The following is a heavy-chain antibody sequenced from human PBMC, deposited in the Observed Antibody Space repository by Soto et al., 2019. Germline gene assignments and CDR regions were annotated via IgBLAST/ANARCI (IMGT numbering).Heavy chain of an antibody. CDR3: AKVGDEAPHHSHLDY. J-gene: IGHJ4*02. CDR1: GFTFSSYA. V-gene: IGHV3-23*01. CDR2: ISGSGGST. D-gene: IGHD3-16*01. Sequence: SGGSLRLSCAASGFTFSSYAMSWVRQAPGKGLEWVSAISGSGGSTYYADSVKGRFTISRDNSKNTLYLQMNSLRAEDTAVYYCAKVGDEAPHHSHLDYSGQGTLVTVSS.